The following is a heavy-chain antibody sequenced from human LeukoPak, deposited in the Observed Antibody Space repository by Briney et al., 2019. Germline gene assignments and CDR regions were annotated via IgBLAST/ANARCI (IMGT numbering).Heavy chain of an antibody. Sequence: RPGGSLRLSCAPSGFTFSSSNMHWVRQSPGKGLEWVALISYDGSKTYYAESVKGRFTISRDNSKNTLFLQMNSLSAEDTAMYYCEREWFGESNWGQGTLVTVSS. CDR1: GFTFSSSN. CDR2: ISYDGSKT. CDR3: EREWFGESN. D-gene: IGHD3-10*01. J-gene: IGHJ4*02. V-gene: IGHV3-30*04.